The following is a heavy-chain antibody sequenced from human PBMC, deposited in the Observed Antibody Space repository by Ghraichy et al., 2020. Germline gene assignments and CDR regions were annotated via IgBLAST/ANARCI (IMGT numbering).Heavy chain of an antibody. CDR1: GFTFSSYD. CDR3: ARGSEVDV. D-gene: IGHD3-10*01. V-gene: IGHV3-13*01. CDR2: IGSGGDT. J-gene: IGHJ6*02. Sequence: LNISCVASGFTFSSYDMHWVRQATGKGLEWVSGIGSGGDTYYPDSVKGRFTISRENVKNSLYLEMNSLRAGDTAVYYCARGSEVDVWGQGTTVTVSS.